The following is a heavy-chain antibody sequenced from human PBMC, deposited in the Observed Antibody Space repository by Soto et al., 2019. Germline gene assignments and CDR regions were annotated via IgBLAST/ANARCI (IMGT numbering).Heavy chain of an antibody. CDR3: ARDYDSSGFYPQTYYFEY. V-gene: IGHV3-33*01. D-gene: IGHD3-22*01. CDR1: GFTFSTYG. CDR2: IWSDGTNK. Sequence: QVQLVESGGGVVQPGRSLRLSCAASGFTFSTYGMHWVRQAPGKGLEWVAVIWSDGTNKYYADSVKGRFTISRDNSXXTXXLQMNSLRAEDTAVYYCARDYDSSGFYPQTYYFEYWGQGTLVTVSS. J-gene: IGHJ4*02.